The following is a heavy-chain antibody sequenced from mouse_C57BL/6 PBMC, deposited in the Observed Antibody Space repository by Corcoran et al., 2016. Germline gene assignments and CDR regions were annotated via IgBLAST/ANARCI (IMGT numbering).Heavy chain of an antibody. V-gene: IGHV1-19*01. D-gene: IGHD2-1*01. CDR3: AREIYYVPDY. CDR2: INPYNGCT. J-gene: IGHJ4*01. CDR1: GYTFTDYY. Sequence: EVQLQQSGPVLVKPGASVKMSCKASGYTFTDYYMNWVKQSHGKSLEWIGVINPYNGCTSYNQKFKGKATLTVDKSSSTAYLELNSLTSEDPAVYYCAREIYYVPDYWGQGTSVTVSS.